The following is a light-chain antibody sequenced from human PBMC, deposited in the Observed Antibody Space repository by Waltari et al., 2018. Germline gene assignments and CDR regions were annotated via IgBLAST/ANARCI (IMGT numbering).Light chain of an antibody. Sequence: VLTQPPSLSVAPGQTAKITCGRNNIDSYSVHWYRQKPGQAPVVVLLVNSDRPSGIPEGVSGSNSGNTATLTISRVEAGDEADYYCQVWDSNIDHGVFGGGTKLTVL. V-gene: IGLV3-21*02. CDR1: NIDSYS. J-gene: IGLJ3*02. CDR2: VNS. CDR3: QVWDSNIDHGV.